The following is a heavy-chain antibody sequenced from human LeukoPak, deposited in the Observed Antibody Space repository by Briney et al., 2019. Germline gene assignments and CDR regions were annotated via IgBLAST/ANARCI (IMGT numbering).Heavy chain of an antibody. D-gene: IGHD2-15*01. J-gene: IGHJ6*02. CDR3: AKCPLGSGREGYYYYGMDV. V-gene: IGHV3-23*01. CDR2: ISGSGGST. CDR1: GFTFSSYA. Sequence: GGSLRLSCAASGFTFSSYAMSWVRQAPGKGLEWVSAISGSGGSTYYADSVKGRFTISRDNSKNTLYLQMNSLRAEDTAVYYCAKCPLGSGREGYYYYGMDVWGQGTMVTVSS.